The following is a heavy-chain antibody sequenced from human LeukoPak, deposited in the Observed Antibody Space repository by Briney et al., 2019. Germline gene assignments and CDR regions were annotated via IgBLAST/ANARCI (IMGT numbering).Heavy chain of an antibody. CDR2: ISDGGGTT. D-gene: IGHD3-9*01. J-gene: IGHJ5*02. CDR3: ARRLRYFDLDWFDP. CDR1: GFTFSSCA. V-gene: IGHV3-23*01. Sequence: GGSLRYSCAASGFTFSSCAMSWVRQAPGKGLEWVSGISDGGGTTNYADAVKGRFTISRDKSKNTLFLQMNSLRAEDTAVYYCARRLRYFDLDWFDPWGQGTLVTVSS.